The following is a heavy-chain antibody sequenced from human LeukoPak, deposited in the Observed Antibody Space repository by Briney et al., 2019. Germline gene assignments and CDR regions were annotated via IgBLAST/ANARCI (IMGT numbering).Heavy chain of an antibody. CDR2: INPNSGDT. Sequence: ASVKVSCKSSGYTFTGYYMHWVRQAPGQGLEWMGWINPNSGDTNYAQKFQGRVTMTRDTSISTAYMELSRLRAEDTAVYYCARDIPYYYGSGSYYNPDDYYYGMDVWGQGTTVTVSS. V-gene: IGHV1-2*02. CDR1: GYTFTGYY. D-gene: IGHD3-10*01. J-gene: IGHJ6*02. CDR3: ARDIPYYYGSGSYYNPDDYYYGMDV.